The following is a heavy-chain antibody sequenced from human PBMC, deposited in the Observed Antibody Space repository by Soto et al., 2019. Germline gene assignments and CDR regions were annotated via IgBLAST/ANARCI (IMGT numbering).Heavy chain of an antibody. CDR3: ARTYYSDSSGYSDY. CDR2: IYYSGRT. J-gene: IGHJ4*02. D-gene: IGHD3-22*01. Sequence: SETLSLTCSVSGGSISSGDYYWSWTRQHPGKGLEWIGYIYYSGRTYYNPSLQSRLTISLDTSKDQFSLKLSSVTAADTAVYYCARTYYSDSSGYSDYWGQGTLVTVSS. V-gene: IGHV4-31*03. CDR1: GGSISSGDYY.